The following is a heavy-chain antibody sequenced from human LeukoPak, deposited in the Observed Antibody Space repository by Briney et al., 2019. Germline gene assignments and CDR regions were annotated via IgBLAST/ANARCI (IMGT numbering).Heavy chain of an antibody. V-gene: IGHV3-30-3*01. CDR3: ARATGESLDY. J-gene: IGHJ4*02. Sequence: GGSLRLSCAASGLTFSSYAMHWVRQAPGKGLEWVAVISYDGSNKYYADSVKGRFTISRDNSKNTLYLQMNSLRAEGTAVYYCARATGESLDYWGQGTLVTVSS. D-gene: IGHD3-16*01. CDR2: ISYDGSNK. CDR1: GLTFSSYA.